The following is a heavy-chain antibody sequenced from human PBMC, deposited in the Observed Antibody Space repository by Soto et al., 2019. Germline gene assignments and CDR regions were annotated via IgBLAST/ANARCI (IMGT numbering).Heavy chain of an antibody. CDR3: AKDEAWYSSSSVPYGMDV. Sequence: EVQLLESGGGLVQPGGSLRLSCAASGFTFSSYAMSWVRQAPGKGLEWVSAISGSGGSTYYADAVEGRFTISRDNSKNTLYLQMNSMRVEDTTVYYCAKDEAWYSSSSVPYGMDVWGQGTTVTVSS. J-gene: IGHJ6*02. V-gene: IGHV3-23*01. CDR1: GFTFSSYA. D-gene: IGHD6-6*01. CDR2: ISGSGGST.